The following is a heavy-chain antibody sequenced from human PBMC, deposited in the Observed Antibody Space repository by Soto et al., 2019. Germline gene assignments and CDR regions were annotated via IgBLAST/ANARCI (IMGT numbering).Heavy chain of an antibody. Sequence: GGSLRLSCAASGFTFSSYGMHWVRQAPGKGLEWVAVISYDGSNKYYADSVKGRFTISRDNSKNTLYLQMNSLRAEDTAVYYCAKDRGYGGNLDFDYWGQGTLVTVSS. V-gene: IGHV3-30*18. CDR2: ISYDGSNK. J-gene: IGHJ4*02. D-gene: IGHD2-21*02. CDR1: GFTFSSYG. CDR3: AKDRGYGGNLDFDY.